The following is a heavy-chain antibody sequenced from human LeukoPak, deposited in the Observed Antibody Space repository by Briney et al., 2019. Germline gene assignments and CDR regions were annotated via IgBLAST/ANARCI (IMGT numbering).Heavy chain of an antibody. J-gene: IGHJ4*02. CDR3: ARGWLETTVERKLDY. D-gene: IGHD4-23*01. CDR2: INWNGGST. Sequence: PGGSLRLSCAASGFTFSSYWMHWVRQAPGKGLVWVSGINWNGGSTGYADSVKGRFTISRDNARNSLYLQMNSLRAEDTALYHCARGWLETTVERKLDYWGQGTLVTVSS. CDR1: GFTFSSYW. V-gene: IGHV3-20*01.